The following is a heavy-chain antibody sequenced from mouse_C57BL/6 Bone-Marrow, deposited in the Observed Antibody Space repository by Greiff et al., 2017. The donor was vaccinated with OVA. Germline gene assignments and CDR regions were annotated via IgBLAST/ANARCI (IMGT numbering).Heavy chain of an antibody. CDR2: IYPRSGNT. J-gene: IGHJ2*01. V-gene: IGHV1-81*01. Sequence: VKLVESGAELTRPGASVKLSCKASGYTFTSYGISWVKQRTGPGLEWIGEIYPRSGNTYYNEKFKGKATLTADKSSSTAYMELRSLTSEDSAVYFCARERDYYGSSPPDYWGQGTTLTVSS. CDR3: ARERDYYGSSPPDY. D-gene: IGHD1-1*01. CDR1: GYTFTSYG.